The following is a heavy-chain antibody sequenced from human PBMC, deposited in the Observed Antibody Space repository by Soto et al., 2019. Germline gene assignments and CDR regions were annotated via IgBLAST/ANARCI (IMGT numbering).Heavy chain of an antibody. D-gene: IGHD6-13*01. Sequence: QVQLVESGGGVVQPGRSLRLSCAASGFTFSDYAMHWVRQAPGKGLEWVAVISYDGGNKYYADSMKGRFTISRDNSKNALYLQMNSLTIEDTAVYYCATLLTGVDTSSWDVDCWGQGTLVTVSS. CDR2: ISYDGGNK. CDR1: GFTFSDYA. CDR3: ATLLTGVDTSSWDVDC. V-gene: IGHV3-30*03. J-gene: IGHJ4*02.